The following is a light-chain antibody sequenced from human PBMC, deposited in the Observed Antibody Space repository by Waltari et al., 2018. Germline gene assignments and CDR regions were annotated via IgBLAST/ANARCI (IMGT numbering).Light chain of an antibody. J-gene: IGKJ2*01. Sequence: DIVMTQSPDSLAVSLGERATINCKSSQSVLYSSNNENYLAWDQQKPGHPPKLLIYWASTRKSGVPDRFSGSGSGTHFTLTINSLQAEDVAVYYCQQYYSTPYTFGQGTKLEIK. CDR1: QSVLYSSNNENY. V-gene: IGKV4-1*01. CDR2: WAS. CDR3: QQYYSTPYT.